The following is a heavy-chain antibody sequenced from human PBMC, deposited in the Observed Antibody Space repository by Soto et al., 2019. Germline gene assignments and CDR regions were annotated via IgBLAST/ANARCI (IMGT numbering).Heavy chain of an antibody. CDR3: AKDPSYAVTYDY. CDR2: ISGNGYNT. Sequence: EVQLVESGGGVVQPGGSLRLSCSASGFTFSDYALHWVRQAPGKRLQYVSAISGNGYNTHYADSVQSRFTISRDNSKNTLYLQMSSLTTEDTAVYYCAKDPSYAVTYDYWGQGTLVTVSS. CDR1: GFTFSDYA. V-gene: IGHV3-64D*08. D-gene: IGHD2-21*02. J-gene: IGHJ4*02.